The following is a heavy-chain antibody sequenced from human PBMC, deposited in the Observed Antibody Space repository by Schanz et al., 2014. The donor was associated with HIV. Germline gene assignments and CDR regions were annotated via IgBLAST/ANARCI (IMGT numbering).Heavy chain of an antibody. V-gene: IGHV1-69*06. Sequence: QVQLVQSGAEVKMPGSSVKVSCKASGGTFSSSAISWVRQAPGQGLAWMGGIIPIFDTTNYAQKFQGRVTITADKSTSTVYMDLSSLRSEDTAVYYCARTYTGDWSTGADWGQGTLVTVSS. CDR3: ARTYTGDWSTGAD. D-gene: IGHD2-21*02. CDR2: IIPIFDTT. J-gene: IGHJ4*02. CDR1: GGTFSSSA.